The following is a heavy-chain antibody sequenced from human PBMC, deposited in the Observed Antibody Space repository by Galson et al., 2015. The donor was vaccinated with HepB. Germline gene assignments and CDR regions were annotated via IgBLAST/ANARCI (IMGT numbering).Heavy chain of an antibody. CDR1: GGTFSRDA. D-gene: IGHD2-8*01. CDR2: IIPTLDVA. J-gene: IGHJ6*03. V-gene: IGHV1-69*04. Sequence: SVKVSCKASGGTFSRDAINWVRKAPGQGLEWLGRIIPTLDVANYAQNFQDRVTITADKSTTTAFMELRSLRSVDTAVYYCSKGTNYMDVWANGTTVTVSS. CDR3: SKGTNYMDV.